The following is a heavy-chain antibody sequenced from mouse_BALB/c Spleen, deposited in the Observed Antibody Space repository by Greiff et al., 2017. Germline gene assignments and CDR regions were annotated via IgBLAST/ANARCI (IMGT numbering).Heavy chain of an antibody. CDR1: GFTFTDYY. CDR2: IRNKANGYTT. CDR3: ARDPYYYGSSYLDY. D-gene: IGHD1-1*01. Sequence: EVQGVESGGGLVQPGGSLRLSCATSGFTFTDYYMSWVRQPPGKALEWLGFIRNKANGYTTEYSASVKGRFTISSDNSQSILYLQMNTLRAEDSATYCCARDPYYYGSSYLDYWGQGTTLTVSS. V-gene: IGHV7-3*02. J-gene: IGHJ2*01.